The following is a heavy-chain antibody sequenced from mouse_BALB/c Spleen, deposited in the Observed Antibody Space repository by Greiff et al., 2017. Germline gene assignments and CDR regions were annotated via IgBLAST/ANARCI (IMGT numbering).Heavy chain of an antibody. CDR3: ARDGYYPYYFDY. J-gene: IGHJ2*01. CDR1: GYSITSDYA. Sequence: EVMLVESGPGLVKPSQSLSLTCTVTGYSITSDYAWNWIRQFPGNKLEWMGYISYSGSTSYNPSLKSRISITRDTSKNQFFLQLNSVTTEDTATYYCARDGYYPYYFDYWGQGTTLTVSS. CDR2: ISYSGST. D-gene: IGHD2-3*01. V-gene: IGHV3-2*02.